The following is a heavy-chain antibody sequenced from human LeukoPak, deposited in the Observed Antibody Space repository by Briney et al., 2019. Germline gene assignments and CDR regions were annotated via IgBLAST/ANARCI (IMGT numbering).Heavy chain of an antibody. CDR1: GGTFSSYA. V-gene: IGHV1-69*13. D-gene: IGHD3-3*01. CDR3: ARGLYDFWSGFENWFDP. J-gene: IGHJ5*02. CDR2: IIPIFGAA. Sequence: SVKVSCKASGGTFSSYAISWVRQAPGQGLEWTGGIIPIFGAANYAQKFQGRVTITADESTSTAYMELSSLRSEDTAVYYCARGLYDFWSGFENWFDPWGQGTLVTVSS.